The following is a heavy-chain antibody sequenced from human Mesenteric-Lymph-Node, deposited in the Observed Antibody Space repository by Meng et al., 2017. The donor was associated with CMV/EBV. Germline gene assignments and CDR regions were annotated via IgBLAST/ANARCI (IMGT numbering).Heavy chain of an antibody. Sequence: ASVKVSCKASGYTFTNYDISWVRQAPGQGLEWMGWVSVYNGREVQGRVTMTTDTSTSTAYMELRSLRSDDTAVYYCARDGFLEWLSTDYYYYGMDVWGQGTTVNVSS. CDR3: ARDGFLEWLSTDYYYYGMDV. V-gene: IGHV1-18*01. J-gene: IGHJ6*02. CDR1: GYTFTNYD. CDR2: VSVYNG. D-gene: IGHD3-3*01.